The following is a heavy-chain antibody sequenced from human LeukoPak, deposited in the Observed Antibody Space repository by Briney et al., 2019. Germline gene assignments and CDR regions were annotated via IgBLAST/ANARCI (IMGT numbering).Heavy chain of an antibody. CDR2: IREDGGDI. Sequence: GVSLRLSCAASGLTFTYYWMSWVRQAPGKGLEWVAMIREDGGDIYYVGSVKGRFTISRDNTKNSLYLQMNSLRAEDTAMYYCVRDRGSGSSQTHEFFEHWGQGTLVTVSS. CDR3: VRDRGSGSSQTHEFFEH. CDR1: GLTFTYYW. D-gene: IGHD1-26*01. V-gene: IGHV3-7*01. J-gene: IGHJ1*01.